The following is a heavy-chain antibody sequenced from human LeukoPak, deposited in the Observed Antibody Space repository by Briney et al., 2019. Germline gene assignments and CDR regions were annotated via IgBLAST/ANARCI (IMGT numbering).Heavy chain of an antibody. D-gene: IGHD3-10*01. J-gene: IGHJ4*02. V-gene: IGHV3-30-3*01. Sequence: PGGSLRLSCAASGFTFSRYWMSWVRQAPGKGLEWVAVISYDGSNKYYADSVKGRFTISRDNSKNTLYLQMNSLRAEDTAVYYCARDLVRSGRAPHDHPMVRGVMAGYWGQGTLVTVSS. CDR1: GFTFSRYW. CDR2: ISYDGSNK. CDR3: ARDLVRSGRAPHDHPMVRGVMAGY.